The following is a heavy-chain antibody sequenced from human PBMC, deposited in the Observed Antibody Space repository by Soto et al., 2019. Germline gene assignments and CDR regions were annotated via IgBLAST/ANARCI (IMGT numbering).Heavy chain of an antibody. J-gene: IGHJ4*02. CDR2: INPNGGST. D-gene: IGHD2-21*02. V-gene: IGHV1-46*01. CDR1: GYTFTSSY. CDR3: ARGLVTATTRHFDY. Sequence: ASVKVSCKASGYTFTSSYVHWVRQAPGQGLEWVAIINPNGGSTNYAQKFQGRVTVTRDTSTSTVFMELSSLHSDDTAVYYCARGLVTATTRHFDYWGQGTLVTVSS.